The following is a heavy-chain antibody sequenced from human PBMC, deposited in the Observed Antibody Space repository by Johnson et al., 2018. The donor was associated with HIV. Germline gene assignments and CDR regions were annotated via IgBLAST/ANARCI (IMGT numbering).Heavy chain of an antibody. CDR1: GFTVRSNY. D-gene: IGHD3-9*01. CDR3: ARGTLTGYYSHDTFDI. CDR2: INWNGDST. J-gene: IGHJ3*02. Sequence: EVQLVESGGGLVQPGGSLRLSCAASGFTVRSNYMSWVRQAPGKGLEWVSGINWNGDSTGYADSVKGRVTISRDNAKNALYLQMNSLRAEDTAAYYCARGTLTGYYSHDTFDIWGQGTMVTVSS. V-gene: IGHV3-20*04.